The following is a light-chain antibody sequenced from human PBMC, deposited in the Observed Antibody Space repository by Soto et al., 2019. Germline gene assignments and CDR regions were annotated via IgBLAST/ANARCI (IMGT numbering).Light chain of an antibody. Sequence: QSALTQPRSVSGSPGQSVTISCTGTSSDVGGYKYVSWYQQHPGKAPKLIIYDVSKRPSGVPDRFSGSKSGNTASLTISGLQAEDEADYYCCSYAGSYTFVFGTGTKQTVL. CDR2: DVS. CDR3: CSYAGSYTFV. V-gene: IGLV2-11*01. CDR1: SSDVGGYKY. J-gene: IGLJ1*01.